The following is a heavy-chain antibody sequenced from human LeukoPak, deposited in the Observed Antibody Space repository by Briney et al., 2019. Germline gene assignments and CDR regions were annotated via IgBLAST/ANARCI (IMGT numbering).Heavy chain of an antibody. J-gene: IGHJ4*02. D-gene: IGHD2-15*01. CDR3: ARLLAGCSGSKCRAHFDY. Sequence: SETLSLTCIVSGGSISSYYWSWIRQPPGKELEWIGYIYYSGDTDYNPSLKSRVTMSVDTSKNQFSVNLSSVTAADTAVYYCARLLAGCSGSKCRAHFDYWGQGTLVTVSS. CDR2: IYYSGDT. CDR1: GGSISSYY. V-gene: IGHV4-59*01.